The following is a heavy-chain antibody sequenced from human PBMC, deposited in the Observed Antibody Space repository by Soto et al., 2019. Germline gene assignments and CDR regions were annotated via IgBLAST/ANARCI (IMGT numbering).Heavy chain of an antibody. J-gene: IGHJ6*02. D-gene: IGHD3-22*01. CDR2: ISAYNGNT. Sequence: QVQLVQSGAEVKKPGASVKVSCKASGYTFTSYHISWVRQAPGQGLEWMGWISAYNGNTNYVQKLPGRVTMTTDTATSTAYMALISRRCDDTALYFCARSLTTMIVWSEGTTVTV. CDR3: ARSLTTMIV. V-gene: IGHV1-18*01. CDR1: GYTFTSYH.